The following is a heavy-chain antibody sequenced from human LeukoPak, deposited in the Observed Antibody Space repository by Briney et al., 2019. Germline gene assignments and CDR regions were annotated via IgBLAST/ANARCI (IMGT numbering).Heavy chain of an antibody. V-gene: IGHV3-23*01. Sequence: GGSLRLSCAADSFIFSDYAMSWVRQVPGKGLEWVSAISGGSDNTYYAEAVKGRFTISRDNAENTLYLQMNSLRVEDTAVYHCSTDCLSDNVWNEFLVQWGQGTLVTVSS. CDR3: STDCLSDNVWNEFLVQ. CDR1: SFIFSDYA. D-gene: IGHD1-1*01. CDR2: ISGGSDNT. J-gene: IGHJ4*02.